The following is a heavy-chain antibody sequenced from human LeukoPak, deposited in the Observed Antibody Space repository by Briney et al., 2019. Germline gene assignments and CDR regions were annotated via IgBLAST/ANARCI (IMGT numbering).Heavy chain of an antibody. J-gene: IGHJ4*02. CDR3: ARHGSIATGAFTY. CDR1: GGSIGRSSYY. CDR2: IYYSGGT. D-gene: IGHD6-13*01. Sequence: PSETLSLTCSVSGGSIGRSSYYWGWTRQPPGKGLEWIGSIYYSGGTYYNPSLKSRVTISVDTSRNQFSLKLGSVTAADTAVYYCARHGSIATGAFTYWGQGTPVTVSS. V-gene: IGHV4-39*01.